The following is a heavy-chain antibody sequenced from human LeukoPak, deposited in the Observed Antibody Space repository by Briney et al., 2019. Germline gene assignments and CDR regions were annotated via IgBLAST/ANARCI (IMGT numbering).Heavy chain of an antibody. CDR1: GLTFSSYG. CDR2: IRYDGSNK. Sequence: GGSLRLSCAASGLTFSSYGMHWVRQAPAKGLEWVAFIRYDGSNKYYADSVKGRFTISRDNSKNTLYLQMNSLRAEDTAVYYCAKGSTVVPAAYYFDYWGQGTLVTVSS. J-gene: IGHJ4*02. CDR3: AKGSTVVPAAYYFDY. D-gene: IGHD2-2*01. V-gene: IGHV3-30*02.